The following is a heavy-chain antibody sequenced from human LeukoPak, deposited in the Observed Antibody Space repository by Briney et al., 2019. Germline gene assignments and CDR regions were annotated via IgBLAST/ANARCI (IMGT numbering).Heavy chain of an antibody. D-gene: IGHD6-19*01. CDR2: ISAYNANT. J-gene: IGHJ4*02. Sequence: ASVKVSCKASGYTFTSYGISWVRQAPGRGLEWMGWISAYNANTNFAQNLQGRVTMTTDTSTSTAYMELRSLRSDDTAVYYCARVQGSSGWYIFDYWGQGTLVTVSS. CDR1: GYTFTSYG. V-gene: IGHV1-18*01. CDR3: ARVQGSSGWYIFDY.